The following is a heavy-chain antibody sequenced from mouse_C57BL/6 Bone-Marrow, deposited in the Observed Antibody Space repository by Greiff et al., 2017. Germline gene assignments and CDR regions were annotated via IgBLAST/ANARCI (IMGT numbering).Heavy chain of an antibody. Sequence: EVKLMESGGGLVKPGGSLKLSCAASGFTFSDSGMHWVRQAPEKGLEWVAYISSGSSTIYYADTVKGRFTISRDTAKNTLFLQMTRLTSEDTAMYYCERDDDDSAMDYWGQGTSVTVSS. V-gene: IGHV5-17*01. CDR3: ERDDDDSAMDY. D-gene: IGHD2-4*01. J-gene: IGHJ4*01. CDR2: ISSGSSTI. CDR1: GFTFSDSG.